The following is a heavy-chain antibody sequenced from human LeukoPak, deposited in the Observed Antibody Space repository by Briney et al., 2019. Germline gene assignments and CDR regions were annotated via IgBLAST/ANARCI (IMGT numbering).Heavy chain of an antibody. J-gene: IGHJ4*02. D-gene: IGHD6-6*01. CDR2: ISGSGGST. CDR1: GFTFRSYG. V-gene: IGHV3-23*01. Sequence: GGSLRLSCAASGFTFRSYGMSWVRQAPGKGLDGVSTISGSGGSTYYADSVKGRFTISRDNAKNTLYLQMDSLTAEETDVYFFAASYSGSSWGIFGNWGQGTLVTVSS. CDR3: AASYSGSSWGIFGN.